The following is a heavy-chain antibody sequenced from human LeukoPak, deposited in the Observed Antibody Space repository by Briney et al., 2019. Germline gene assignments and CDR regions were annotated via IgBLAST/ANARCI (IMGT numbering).Heavy chain of an antibody. CDR2: ISSSSNYI. CDR1: GFTFSAYN. CDR3: VFAGNSLRVY. D-gene: IGHD2-15*01. V-gene: IGHV3-21*01. Sequence: GGSLRLSCAASGFTFSAYNMNWVRQAPGEGLEWVSSISSSSNYIDYADSVKGRFTISRDNAKNSLFLQIDSLRAEDTAVYYCVFAGNSLRVYWGQGTLITVSS. J-gene: IGHJ4*02.